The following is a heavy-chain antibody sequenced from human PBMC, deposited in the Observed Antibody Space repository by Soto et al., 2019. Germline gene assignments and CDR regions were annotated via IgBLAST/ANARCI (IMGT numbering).Heavy chain of an antibody. CDR2: ISGSGGST. J-gene: IGHJ4*02. D-gene: IGHD6-6*01. Sequence: GGSLRLSCAASGFTFSSYAMSWVRQAPGEGLEWVSAISGSGGSTYYADSAKGRFTISRDNSKNTLYLQMNSLRAEDTAVYYCAKGIAAGYYFDYWGQGTLVTVSS. CDR1: GFTFSSYA. V-gene: IGHV3-23*01. CDR3: AKGIAAGYYFDY.